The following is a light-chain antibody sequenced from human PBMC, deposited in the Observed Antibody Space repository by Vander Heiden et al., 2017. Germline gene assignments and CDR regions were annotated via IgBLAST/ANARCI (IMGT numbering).Light chain of an antibody. CDR2: EVS. V-gene: IGLV2-8*01. CDR1: SRDVGAYNY. J-gene: IGLJ3*02. Sequence: QSALTQPPSASGSPGQSVTISCPGTSRDVGAYNYVSWYQQHQGKALKLMIYEVSKRPSGVPDRFSGSKSGNTASLTVSGLQAEDEADYYCSSYAGSNIGVFGGGTKLTVL. CDR3: SSYAGSNIGV.